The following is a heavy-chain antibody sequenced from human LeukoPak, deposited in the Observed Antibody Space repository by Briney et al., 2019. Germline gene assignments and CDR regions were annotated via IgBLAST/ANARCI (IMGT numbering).Heavy chain of an antibody. Sequence: SSETLSLTCTVSGGSISSSSYYWGWIRQPPGKGLEWIGSIYYSGSTYYNPSLKSRVTISVDTSKNQFSLKLSSVTAADTAVYYCAKDSTTYDILTGYMASHFDYWGQGTLVTVSS. D-gene: IGHD3-9*01. CDR3: AKDSTTYDILTGYMASHFDY. CDR2: IYYSGST. CDR1: GGSISSSSYY. V-gene: IGHV4-39*02. J-gene: IGHJ4*02.